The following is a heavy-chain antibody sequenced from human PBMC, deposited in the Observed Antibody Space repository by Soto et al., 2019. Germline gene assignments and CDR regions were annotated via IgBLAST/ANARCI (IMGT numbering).Heavy chain of an antibody. CDR3: AKVGVLGPQTTVTTWTAFDI. D-gene: IGHD4-17*01. Sequence: GGSLRLSCAASGFTFSSYAMSWVRQAPGKGLEWVSAISGSGGSTYYADSVKGRFTISRDNSKNTLYLQMNSLRAEDTAVYYCAKVGVLGPQTTVTTWTAFDIWGQGTMVTVSS. J-gene: IGHJ3*02. V-gene: IGHV3-23*01. CDR1: GFTFSSYA. CDR2: ISGSGGST.